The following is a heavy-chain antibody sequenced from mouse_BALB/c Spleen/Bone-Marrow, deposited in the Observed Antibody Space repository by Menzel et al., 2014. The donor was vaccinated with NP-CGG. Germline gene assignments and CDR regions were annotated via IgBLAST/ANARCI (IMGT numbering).Heavy chain of an antibody. D-gene: IGHD1-2*01. V-gene: IGHV14-3*02. CDR1: GLNIKDIY. J-gene: IGHJ2*01. CDR3: ARDYGPFDY. CDR2: IDPANGDT. Sequence: EVQLQQSGAELVKPGASVKLSCTASGLNIKDIYMHWVKQRPGQGLEWIGRIDPANGDTKYDPKFQGKATITADTSSNTAYLQLSSLTSEDTAVYYCARDYGPFDYWGQGTTLTVSS.